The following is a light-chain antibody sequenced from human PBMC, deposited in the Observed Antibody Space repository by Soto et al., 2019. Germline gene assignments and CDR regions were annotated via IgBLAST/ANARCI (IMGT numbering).Light chain of an antibody. CDR3: CSYAGSYTWV. Sequence: QLVLTQARSGSGSPGQSVTISCTGTSSDVGAYNYVSWYQQHPGKPPKLMICDVSKRPSGVPDRFSGSKSGNAASLTISGLQAEDEADYYCCSYAGSYTWVFGGGTKLTVL. J-gene: IGLJ3*02. V-gene: IGLV2-11*01. CDR1: SSDVGAYNY. CDR2: DVS.